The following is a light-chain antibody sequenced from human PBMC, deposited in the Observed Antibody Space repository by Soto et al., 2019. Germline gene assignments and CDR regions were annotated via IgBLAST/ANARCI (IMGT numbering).Light chain of an antibody. CDR3: HQTYDAPNT. CDR1: QTVTRY. J-gene: IGKJ2*01. CDR2: GAS. Sequence: DIQLTQSPSSLSASIGDRVTITCRASQTVTRYLNWYQQKTGKSPDLLIFGASSLRSGVPSRFSGSGSGTDFVLTINSLQSEDFATYYCHQTYDAPNTFGQGTKVEIK. V-gene: IGKV1-39*01.